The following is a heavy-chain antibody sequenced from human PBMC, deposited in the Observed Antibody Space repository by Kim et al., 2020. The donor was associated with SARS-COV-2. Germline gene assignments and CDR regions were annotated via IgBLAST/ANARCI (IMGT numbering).Heavy chain of an antibody. CDR3: ARDRARRHYYDSSGYQDAFDI. J-gene: IGHJ3*02. CDR2: INPSGGST. Sequence: ASVKVSCKASGYTFTSYYMHWVRQAPGQGLEWMGIINPSGGSTSYAQKFQGRVTMTRDTSTSTVYMELSSLRSEDTAVYYCARDRARRHYYDSSGYQDAFDIWGQGTMVTVSS. D-gene: IGHD3-22*01. CDR1: GYTFTSYY. V-gene: IGHV1-46*01.